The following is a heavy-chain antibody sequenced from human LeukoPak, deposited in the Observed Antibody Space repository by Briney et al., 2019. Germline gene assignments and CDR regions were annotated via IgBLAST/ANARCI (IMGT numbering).Heavy chain of an antibody. CDR1: GFTFDNHA. Sequence: GGSLRLSCAASGFTFDNHAMHWVGQAPGKGLEWVSYISWNSGLKGYADSVKGRFTISRDNAKNSLVLQMNSLTTEDTALYYCAKLGGSFDIWGQGTMVVVSS. CDR3: AKLGGSFDI. J-gene: IGHJ3*02. D-gene: IGHD3-16*01. V-gene: IGHV3-9*01. CDR2: ISWNSGLK.